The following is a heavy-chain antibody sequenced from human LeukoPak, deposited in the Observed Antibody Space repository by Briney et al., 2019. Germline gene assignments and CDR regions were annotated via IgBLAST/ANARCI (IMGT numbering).Heavy chain of an antibody. J-gene: IGHJ5*02. D-gene: IGHD6-13*01. V-gene: IGHV4-4*07. CDR2: IYTSGST. CDR1: GGSISSYY. Sequence: SETLSLTCAVSGGSISSYYWSWIRQPAGKGLEWIGRIYTSGSTNYNPSLKSRVTMSVDTSKNQISLKLSSVTAADTAVYYCARGPNSSSWSNWFDPWGQGTLVTVSS. CDR3: ARGPNSSSWSNWFDP.